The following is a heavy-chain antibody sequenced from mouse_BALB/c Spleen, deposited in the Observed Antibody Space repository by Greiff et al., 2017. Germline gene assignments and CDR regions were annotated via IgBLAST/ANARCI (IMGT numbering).Heavy chain of an antibody. V-gene: IGHV5-6-4*01. CDR2: ISSGGSYT. CDR3: TSYDGCAY. J-gene: IGHJ3*01. D-gene: IGHD2-12*01. Sequence: DVKLVESGGGLVKPGGSLKLSCAASGFTFSSYTMSWVRQTPEKRLEWVATISSGGSYTYYPDSVKGRFTISRDNAKNTLYLQMSNLKSEDTAMYYCTSYDGCAYWGQGTLVTVSA. CDR1: GFTFSSYT.